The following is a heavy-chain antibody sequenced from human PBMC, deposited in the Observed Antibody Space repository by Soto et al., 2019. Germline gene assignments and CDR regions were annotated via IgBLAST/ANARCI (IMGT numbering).Heavy chain of an antibody. J-gene: IGHJ5*02. V-gene: IGHV4-34*01. CDR3: ARAQNLLRYFDWLGWFDP. CDR1: GGSFSGYY. Sequence: TLSLTFAVSGGSFSGYYLSWIRQPPGKVLEWIGEINHSGSTNYNPSRKSRVTISVDTSKNQFSLKLSAVTAADTAVYYCARAQNLLRYFDWLGWFDPWGQGTLVTVSS. CDR2: INHSGST. D-gene: IGHD3-9*01.